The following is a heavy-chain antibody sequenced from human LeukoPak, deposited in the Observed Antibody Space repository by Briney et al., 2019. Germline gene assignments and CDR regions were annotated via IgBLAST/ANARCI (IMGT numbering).Heavy chain of an antibody. CDR3: ARDCGGSTGCYDDAFDI. CDR2: IIPIFGTA. CDR1: GGTFSSYA. D-gene: IGHD2-2*01. V-gene: IGHV1-69*13. Sequence: SVKVSCKASGGTFSSYAISWVRQAPGQGLEWMGGIIPIFGTANYAQKFQGRVTITADESTSTAYMELSSLRSEDTAVYYCARDCGGSTGCYDDAFDIWGQGTMVTVSS. J-gene: IGHJ3*02.